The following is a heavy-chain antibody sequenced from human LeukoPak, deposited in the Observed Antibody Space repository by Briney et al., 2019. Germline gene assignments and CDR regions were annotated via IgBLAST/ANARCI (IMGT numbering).Heavy chain of an antibody. Sequence: ASVKVSCKASGYTFTGYYMHWVRQAPGQGLEWMGWINPNSGGTNYAQKFQGRVTMTRDTSISTAYMELSRLGSDDTAVYYCARADSSGYYVREARMEFDYWGQGTLVTVSS. CDR1: GYTFTGYY. J-gene: IGHJ4*02. CDR2: INPNSGGT. CDR3: ARADSSGYYVREARMEFDY. V-gene: IGHV1-2*02. D-gene: IGHD3-22*01.